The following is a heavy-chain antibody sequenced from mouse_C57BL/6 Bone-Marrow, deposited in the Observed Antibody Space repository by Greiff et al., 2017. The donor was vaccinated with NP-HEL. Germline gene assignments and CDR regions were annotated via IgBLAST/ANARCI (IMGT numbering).Heavy chain of an antibody. CDR2: IDPSDSYT. J-gene: IGHJ3*01. Sequence: QVQLQQPGAELVMPGASVKLSCKASGYTFTSYWMHWVKQRPGQGLEWIGEIDPSDSYTNYNQKFKGKSTLTVDKSSSTAYMQLSSLTSEDSAVYYCARWRGDVGVAYWGQGTLVTVSA. CDR1: GYTFTSYW. CDR3: ARWRGDVGVAY. V-gene: IGHV1-69*01. D-gene: IGHD3-1*01.